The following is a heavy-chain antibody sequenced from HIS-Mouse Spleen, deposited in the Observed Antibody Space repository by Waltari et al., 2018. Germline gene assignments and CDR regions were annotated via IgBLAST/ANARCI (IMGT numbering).Heavy chain of an antibody. CDR1: GGSISSSSYY. D-gene: IGHD2-15*01. V-gene: IGHV4-39*07. Sequence: QLQLQESGPGLVKPSETLSLTCTVSGGSISSSSYYRGGMRQPPGKGLEWIGSIYYSGSTYYNPSLKSRVTISVDTSKNQFSLKLSSVTAADTAVYYCARGVVVVAASLAFDIWGQGTMVTVSS. CDR3: ARGVVVVAASLAFDI. CDR2: IYYSGST. J-gene: IGHJ3*02.